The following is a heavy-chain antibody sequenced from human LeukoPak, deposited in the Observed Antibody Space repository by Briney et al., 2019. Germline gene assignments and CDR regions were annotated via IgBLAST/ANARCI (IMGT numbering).Heavy chain of an antibody. D-gene: IGHD3-3*02. CDR3: SKQTHFFRFVYF. V-gene: IGHV4-39*01. CDR1: YGSISSHHYY. CDR2: MSYSGST. J-gene: IGHJ4*02. Sequence: SETLSLTCTVSYGSISSHHYYWAWIRQPPGKGLEWIGSMSYSGSTYYNPSFSSRVTISADVSNNQFFLNLYSVTAADTAVYYLSKQTHFFRFVYFLGQGTLGNGSS.